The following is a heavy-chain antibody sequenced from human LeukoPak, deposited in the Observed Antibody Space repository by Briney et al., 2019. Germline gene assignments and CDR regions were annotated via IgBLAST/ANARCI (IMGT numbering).Heavy chain of an antibody. J-gene: IGHJ3*02. CDR3: ARRGYCSGGSCYPPGAFDI. CDR1: GGCISSYY. CDR2: IYYSGST. Sequence: SETLSLTCTVSGGCISSYYWSWIRQPPGKGLEWIGYIYYSGSTNYNPSLKSRVTISVDTSKNQFSLKLSSVTAADTAVYYCARRGYCSGGSCYPPGAFDIWGQGTMVTVSS. V-gene: IGHV4-59*08. D-gene: IGHD2-15*01.